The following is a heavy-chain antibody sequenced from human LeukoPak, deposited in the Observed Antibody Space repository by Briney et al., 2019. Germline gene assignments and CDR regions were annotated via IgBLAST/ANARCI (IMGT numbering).Heavy chain of an antibody. CDR2: IYYSGST. CDR3: ARVVDEHQLQTGWFDP. V-gene: IGHV4-59*08. D-gene: IGHD6-13*01. J-gene: IGHJ5*02. CDR1: GGSIRSYY. Sequence: SETLSLTCTVSGGSIRSYYWSWIRQPPGKGLEWIGYIYYSGSTKYNPSLKSRVTVSVDTSKNQLSLKLISVTAADTAVYYCARVVDEHQLQTGWFDPWGQGTLVTVSS.